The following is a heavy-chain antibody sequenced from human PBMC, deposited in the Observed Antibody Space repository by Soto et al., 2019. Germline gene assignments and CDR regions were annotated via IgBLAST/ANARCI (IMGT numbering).Heavy chain of an antibody. V-gene: IGHV4-30-2*01. Sequence: SETLSLTCAVSGGSMSSVGYFWSWIRQPPGKGLEWIGYIYHSGSTYYNPSLKSRVTISVDRSKNQFSLKLSSVTAADTAVYYCARGLGPWGQGTLVTVSS. D-gene: IGHD3-10*01. CDR1: GGSMSSVGYF. CDR3: ARGLGP. CDR2: IYHSGST. J-gene: IGHJ5*02.